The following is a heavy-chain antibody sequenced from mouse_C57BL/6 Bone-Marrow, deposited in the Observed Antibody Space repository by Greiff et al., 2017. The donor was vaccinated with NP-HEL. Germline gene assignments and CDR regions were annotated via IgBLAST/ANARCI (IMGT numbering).Heavy chain of an antibody. CDR3: ARRKVYYYGSSSYAMDY. Sequence: LQESGAELVRPGTSVKVSCKASGYAFTNYLIEWVKQRPGQGLEWIGVINPGSGGTNYNEKFKGKATLTADKSSSTAYMQLSSLTSEDSAVYFCARRKVYYYGSSSYAMDYWGQGTSVTVSS. J-gene: IGHJ4*01. CDR2: INPGSGGT. D-gene: IGHD1-1*01. CDR1: GYAFTNYL. V-gene: IGHV1-54*01.